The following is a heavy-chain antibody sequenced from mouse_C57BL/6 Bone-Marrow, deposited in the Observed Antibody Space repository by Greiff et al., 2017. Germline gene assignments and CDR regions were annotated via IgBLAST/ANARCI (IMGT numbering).Heavy chain of an antibody. CDR1: GYTFTDYA. Sequence: QVQLQQSGPELVRPGVSVKISCKGSGYTFTDYAMHWVKQSHAKSLEWIGVISTYYGDASYNQKFKDKATMTVDKSSSTAYMELARLTSEDSAVYYCAREGVCTVVAPRWYFDVWGTGTTVTVSS. J-gene: IGHJ1*03. CDR3: AREGVCTVVAPRWYFDV. CDR2: ISTYYGDA. V-gene: IGHV1-67*01. D-gene: IGHD1-1*01.